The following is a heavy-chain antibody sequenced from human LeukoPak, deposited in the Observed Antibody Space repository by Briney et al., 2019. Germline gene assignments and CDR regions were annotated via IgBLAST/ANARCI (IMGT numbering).Heavy chain of an antibody. V-gene: IGHV4-34*01. CDR2: INHSGST. Sequence: PSETLSLTCAVYGGSFSGYYWSWIRQPPGKGLEWIGEINHSGSTNYNPSLKSRVTISVDTSKNQFSLKLSSVTAADTAVYYCARGRWGYGAWFDPWGQGTLVTVPS. D-gene: IGHD4-17*01. CDR1: GGSFSGYY. CDR3: ARGRWGYGAWFDP. J-gene: IGHJ5*02.